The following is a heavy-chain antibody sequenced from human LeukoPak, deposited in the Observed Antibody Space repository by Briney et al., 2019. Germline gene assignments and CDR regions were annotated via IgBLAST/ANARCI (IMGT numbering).Heavy chain of an antibody. J-gene: IGHJ3*02. V-gene: IGHV3-30*01. D-gene: IGHD3-22*01. CDR1: GFTFSSYA. CDR3: ARGGSSSGYNDAFDI. Sequence: GGSLRLSCAASGFTFSSYAMHWVRQAPGKGLEWVAVISYDGSNKYYADSVKGRFTISRDNSKNTLYLQINSLRAEDTAVYYCARGGSSSGYNDAFDIWGQGTMVTVSS. CDR2: ISYDGSNK.